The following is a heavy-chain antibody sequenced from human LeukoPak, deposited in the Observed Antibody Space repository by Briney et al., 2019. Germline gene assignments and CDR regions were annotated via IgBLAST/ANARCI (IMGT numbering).Heavy chain of an antibody. V-gene: IGHV4-59*08. Sequence: PSETLSLTCTVSGGSISSYYWSWIRQPPGKGLEWIGYIYYSGSTNYNPSLKSRVTISVDTSKNQFSLKLCSVTAADTAVYYCARHLHPHNSGSYFFDKYYFDYWGQGTLVTVSS. D-gene: IGHD1-26*01. CDR1: GGSISSYY. CDR2: IYYSGST. J-gene: IGHJ4*02. CDR3: ARHLHPHNSGSYFFDKYYFDY.